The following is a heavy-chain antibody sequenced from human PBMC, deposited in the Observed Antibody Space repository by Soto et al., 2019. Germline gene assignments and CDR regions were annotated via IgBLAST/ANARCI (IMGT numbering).Heavy chain of an antibody. J-gene: IGHJ4*02. D-gene: IGHD1-26*01. CDR2: ISAYNGNT. CDR1: GYTFTSYG. CDR3: ARDLSGSYLPSFDY. V-gene: IGHV1-18*04. Sequence: ASVKVSCKASGYTFTSYGISWVRQAPGQGLEWMGWISAYNGNTNYAQKLQGRVTMTTDTSTSTAYMELRSLRSDDTAVYYCARDLSGSYLPSFDYWGPGTLVTVSS.